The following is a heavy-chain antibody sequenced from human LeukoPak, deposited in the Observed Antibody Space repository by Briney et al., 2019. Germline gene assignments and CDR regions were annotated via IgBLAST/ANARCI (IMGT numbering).Heavy chain of an antibody. V-gene: IGHV4-59*01. CDR2: IYYSGST. CDR3: ARGGADRRDSYFDY. Sequence: SETLSLTCTVSGGSISSYYWSWIRQPPGKGLEWIGYIYYSGSTNYNPSLKSRVTISVDTSKNQFSLKLSSVTAADTAVYYCARGGADRRDSYFDYWGQGTLVTVSS. J-gene: IGHJ4*02. CDR1: GGSISSYY. D-gene: IGHD2-15*01.